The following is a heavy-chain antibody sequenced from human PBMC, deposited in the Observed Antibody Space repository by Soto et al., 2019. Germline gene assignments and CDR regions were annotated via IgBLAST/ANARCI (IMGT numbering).Heavy chain of an antibody. D-gene: IGHD3-10*01. V-gene: IGHV1-18*01. J-gene: IGHJ5*02. CDR3: ARGRGGDFHRSGHTHASLDA. CDR2: LNVYSGTP. CDR1: GYSFTDYG. Sequence: ASVKVSCKASGYSFTDYGVSWVRQAPGQGLEWMGWLNVYSGTPNYLPKFQGRVTMTADTSTNTLYMELRSLRSEDTAVYYCARGRGGDFHRSGHTHASLDAWGQGTMVTVAS.